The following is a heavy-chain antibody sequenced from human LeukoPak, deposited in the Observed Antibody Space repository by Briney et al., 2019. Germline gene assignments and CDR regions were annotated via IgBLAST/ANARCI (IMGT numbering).Heavy chain of an antibody. V-gene: IGHV3-23*01. D-gene: IGHD3-3*01. CDR3: ARPVWSYTYYGMDV. Sequence: GGSLRLSCAASGFTFSSYGMTWVRQAPGRGLEWVSTISGSGGSTYYVDSVEGRFTISRDNSRNTLFLQMNSLRAEDTAVYYCARPVWSYTYYGMDVWGQGTTVTVSS. CDR1: GFTFSSYG. J-gene: IGHJ6*02. CDR2: ISGSGGST.